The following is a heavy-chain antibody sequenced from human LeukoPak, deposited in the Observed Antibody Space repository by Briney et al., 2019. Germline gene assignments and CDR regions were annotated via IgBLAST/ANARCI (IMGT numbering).Heavy chain of an antibody. D-gene: IGHD4-23*01. CDR1: GGSISSSTYY. CDR3: ARDLLNEGNHLDY. CDR2: IYYSAST. V-gene: IGHV4-39*02. J-gene: IGHJ4*02. Sequence: PSETLSLTCTVSGGSISSSTYYWGWIRQPPGKGLEWIGSIYYSASTYYNSSLKSRVTISVDTSKNQFSLKLSSVTTADTAVYYCARDLLNEGNHLDYWGQGTLVTVSS.